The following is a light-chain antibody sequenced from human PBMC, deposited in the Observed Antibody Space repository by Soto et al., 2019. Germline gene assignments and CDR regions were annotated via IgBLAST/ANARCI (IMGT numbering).Light chain of an antibody. CDR3: QQYNDWPLT. CDR1: QSVKSN. V-gene: IGKV3-15*01. Sequence: EKVMTQSPAALSVSPGERATLSCRASQSVKSNLAWYQRKPGQAPRLLLYGASTRATGIPARFSGSASGTDFTLTISSLQSEDSAVYYCQQYNDWPLTFGGGTKVEIK. CDR2: GAS. J-gene: IGKJ4*01.